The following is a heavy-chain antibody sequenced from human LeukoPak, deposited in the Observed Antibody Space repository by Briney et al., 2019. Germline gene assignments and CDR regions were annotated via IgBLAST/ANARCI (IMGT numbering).Heavy chain of an antibody. CDR2: IKLDGSEK. CDR3: ARDQYDTWSRRGNFDS. Sequence: GGSLRLSCVASGFTFGKYWMSWVRQAPGKGLEWVANIKLDGSEKNYVDSVKGRFTISRGNTKNSLYLQTNSLRVEDTAVFYCARDQYDTWSRRGNFDSWGQGTLVIVSS. V-gene: IGHV3-7*03. D-gene: IGHD3-3*01. CDR1: GFTFGKYW. J-gene: IGHJ4*02.